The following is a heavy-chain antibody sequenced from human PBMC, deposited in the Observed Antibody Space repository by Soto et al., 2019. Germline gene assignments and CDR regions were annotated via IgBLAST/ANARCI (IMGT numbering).Heavy chain of an antibody. D-gene: IGHD2-8*02. CDR3: VKSTGGTANGLDV. CDR2: ISWKSGSI. V-gene: IGHV3-9*01. Sequence: EVQLVESGGDLVQPGRSLRLSCAASGFTFGDYAMHWVRQAPGKGLEWVSGISWKSGSIGYADSVKGRFTISRDNAKNSLYLQMNSLRAEDTALYYCVKSTGGTANGLDVWGQGTTVTVS. CDR1: GFTFGDYA. J-gene: IGHJ6*02.